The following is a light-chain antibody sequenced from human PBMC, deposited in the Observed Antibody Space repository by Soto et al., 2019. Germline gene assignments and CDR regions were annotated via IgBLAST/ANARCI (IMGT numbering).Light chain of an antibody. CDR1: SSDVGGYDH. CDR3: QTWGTGIVV. J-gene: IGLJ2*01. Sequence: QSALTQPRSVSGSPGQSVTISCTGTSSDVGGYDHVSWYQQHPGKAPKLMIYDVSKRPSGVPDRFSGSKSGNTASLTISGLQAEDEADYYCQTWGTGIVVFGGGTKLTVL. V-gene: IGLV2-11*01. CDR2: DVS.